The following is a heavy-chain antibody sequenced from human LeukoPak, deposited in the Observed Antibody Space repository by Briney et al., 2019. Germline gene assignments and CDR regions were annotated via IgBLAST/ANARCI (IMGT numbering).Heavy chain of an antibody. J-gene: IGHJ4*02. CDR1: GGSISSYY. V-gene: IGHV4-59*01. Sequence: SETLSLTCTVSGGSISSYYWSWIRQPAGKGLEWIGYIYYSGSTNYNPSLKSRVTISVDTSKNQFSLKLSSVTAADTAVYYCAGADGSGWYFGPFDYWGQGTLVTVSS. D-gene: IGHD6-19*01. CDR2: IYYSGST. CDR3: AGADGSGWYFGPFDY.